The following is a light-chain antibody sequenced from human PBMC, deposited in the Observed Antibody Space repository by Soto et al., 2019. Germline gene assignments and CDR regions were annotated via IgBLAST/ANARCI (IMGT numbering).Light chain of an antibody. CDR1: SSDVGGYNY. V-gene: IGLV2-14*01. CDR2: EVS. CDR3: SSYTSSSIYV. J-gene: IGLJ1*01. Sequence: QSALTQPASVSGSPGQSITISCTGTSSDVGGYNYVSWYQQHPGKAPKLMIYEVSNRPSGVSNRFSGSKSGNTASLTISGLQAEDEADYYCSSYTSSSIYVFGNRTKVTV.